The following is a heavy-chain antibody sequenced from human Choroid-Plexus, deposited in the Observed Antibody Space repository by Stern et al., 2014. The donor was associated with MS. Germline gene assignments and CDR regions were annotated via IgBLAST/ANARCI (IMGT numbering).Heavy chain of an antibody. CDR2: IKEDGTEK. V-gene: IGHV3-7*01. CDR3: ARVDNTIYGIVTQRGSGMDV. CDR1: GFTFGNYW. Sequence: EVQLVQSGGGLVQPGGSLTISCTAPGFTFGNYWMTWVRQAPGKGLEWVANIKEDGTEKNEGDSGKGTLTISRDNGRNSMYLKMNSLRVEDTALYYCARVDNTIYGIVTQRGSGMDVWGQGTTVIVSS. D-gene: IGHD3-3*01. J-gene: IGHJ6*02.